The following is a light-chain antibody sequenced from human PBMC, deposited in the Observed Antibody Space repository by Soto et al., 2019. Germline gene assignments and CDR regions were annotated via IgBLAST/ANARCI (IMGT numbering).Light chain of an antibody. V-gene: IGKV1-5*01. J-gene: IGKJ1*01. CDR3: QQYNSYSWT. CDR1: QSIRSW. Sequence: DIQMTQSPSTLSASVGDRVTITCRASQSIRSWLAWYQQKPGKAPKFLIYDASSLESGVPSRFSGSGSEKEFTLTLSSLQPDDFATYYCQQYNSYSWTFGQGTKV. CDR2: DAS.